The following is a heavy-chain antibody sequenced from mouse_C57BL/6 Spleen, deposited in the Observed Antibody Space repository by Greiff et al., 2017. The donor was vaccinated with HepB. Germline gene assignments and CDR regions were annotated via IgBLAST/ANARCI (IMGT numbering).Heavy chain of an antibody. CDR2: IYPGSGNT. J-gene: IGHJ2*01. CDR3: ARRITTVNYFDY. CDR1: GYSFTSYY. Sequence: VQLQQSGPELVKPGASVKISCKASGYSFTSYYIHWVKQRPGQGLEWIGWIYPGSGNTNYNEKFKGKATLTADTSSSTAYMQLSSLTSEDSAVYSCARRITTVNYFDYWGQGTTLTVSS. D-gene: IGHD1-1*01. V-gene: IGHV1-66*01.